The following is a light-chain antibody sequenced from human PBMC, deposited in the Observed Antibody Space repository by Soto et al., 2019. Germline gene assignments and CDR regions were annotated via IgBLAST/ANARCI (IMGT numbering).Light chain of an antibody. CDR3: QQHNTYPWT. CDR1: QDIRSY. Sequence: DLQLTQSPSFLSASVGDRVTITFRASQDIRSYLVWYQQRPGTAPTFLISRASRLQAVVPSRVSGSGSGTEFTLTSTSLQPEDFATYYCQQHNTYPWTFGQGTKV. V-gene: IGKV1-9*01. J-gene: IGKJ1*01. CDR2: RAS.